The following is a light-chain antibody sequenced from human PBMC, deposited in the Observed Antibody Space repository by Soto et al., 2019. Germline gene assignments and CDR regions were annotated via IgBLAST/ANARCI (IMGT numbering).Light chain of an antibody. CDR1: SSDVGGYNY. Sequence: QSVLTQPPSASGSPGQSVTISCTGTSSDVGGYNYVSWYQHHPGKAPKLMIYEVTRRPSGVPDRFSGSKSGNTASLTGSGLLAEDEGDYYCDSYACSNQVFGTGTKLTVL. CDR3: DSYACSNQV. J-gene: IGLJ1*01. CDR2: EVT. V-gene: IGLV2-8*01.